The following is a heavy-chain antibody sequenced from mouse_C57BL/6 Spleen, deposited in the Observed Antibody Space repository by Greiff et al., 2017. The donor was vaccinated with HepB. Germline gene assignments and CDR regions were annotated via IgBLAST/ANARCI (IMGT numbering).Heavy chain of an antibody. CDR3: TRGYGNYVGYFDY. CDR2: IDPENGDT. J-gene: IGHJ2*01. Sequence: EVQLQESGAELVRPGASVKLSCTASGFNIKDDYMHWVKQRPEQGLEWIGWIDPENGDTEYASKFQGKATITADTSSNTAYLQLSSLTSEDTAVYYCTRGYGNYVGYFDYWGQGTTLTVSS. V-gene: IGHV14-4*01. D-gene: IGHD2-1*01. CDR1: GFNIKDDY.